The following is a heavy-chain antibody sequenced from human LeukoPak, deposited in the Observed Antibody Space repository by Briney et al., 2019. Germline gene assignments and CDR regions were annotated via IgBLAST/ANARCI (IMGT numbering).Heavy chain of an antibody. Sequence: GGSLRLSCAASGFTFIRFAMHWVRQAPGKGLEWVAVISYDGSNKYYADSVKGRFTISRDNSKNTLYLQMNSLRAEDTAVYYCARDSIGYCSSDSCYILDHWGQGTLVTVSS. V-gene: IGHV3-30-3*01. D-gene: IGHD2-2*02. CDR3: ARDSIGYCSSDSCYILDH. CDR1: GFTFIRFA. CDR2: ISYDGSNK. J-gene: IGHJ4*02.